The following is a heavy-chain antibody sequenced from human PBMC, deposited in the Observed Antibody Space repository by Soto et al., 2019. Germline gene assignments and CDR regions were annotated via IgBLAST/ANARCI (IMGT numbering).Heavy chain of an antibody. CDR2: IIPIFGTA. CDR1: GGTFSSYA. V-gene: IGHV1-69*12. D-gene: IGHD1-7*01. Sequence: QVQLVQSGAEVKKPGSSVKVSCKASGGTFSSYAISWVRQAPGQGLEWMGGIIPIFGTANYAKKFQGRVTITADESTSTASMKLSSLRSEDTAVYYCAGPPELTRIYYYYGMDVWGQGTTVTVSS. J-gene: IGHJ6*02. CDR3: AGPPELTRIYYYYGMDV.